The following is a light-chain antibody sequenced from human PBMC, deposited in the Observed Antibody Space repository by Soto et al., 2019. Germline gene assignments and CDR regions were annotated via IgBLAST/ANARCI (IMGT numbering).Light chain of an antibody. V-gene: IGKV1-5*01. CDR2: DAC. CDR1: QNIGSR. Sequence: DIQMTQSPSTLSASVGDRVAITCRASQNIGSRLAWYQQKRDEAPKLLIYDACSLESGVPLRFGGSGSGTDFPLIISTLQPDDFATYYCQQCNTPFTFGGGTKVEIK. CDR3: QQCNTPFT. J-gene: IGKJ4*01.